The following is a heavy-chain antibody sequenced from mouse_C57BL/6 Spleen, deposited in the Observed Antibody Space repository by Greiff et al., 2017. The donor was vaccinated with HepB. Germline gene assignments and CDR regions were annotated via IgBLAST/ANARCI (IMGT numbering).Heavy chain of an antibody. CDR3: ARSPPYGYDEDYFDY. CDR2: IHPNSGST. J-gene: IGHJ2*01. CDR1: GYTFTSYW. V-gene: IGHV1-64*01. Sequence: QVQLQQPGAELVKPGASVKLSCKASGYTFTSYWMHWVKQRPGQGLEWIGMIHPNSGSTNYNEKFKDKATLTVDKSSSTAYMQLSSLTSEDSAVYYCARSPPYGYDEDYFDYWGQGTTLTVSS. D-gene: IGHD2-2*01.